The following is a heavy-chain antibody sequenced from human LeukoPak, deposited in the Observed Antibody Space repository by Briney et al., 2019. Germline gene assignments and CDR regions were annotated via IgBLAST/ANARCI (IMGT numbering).Heavy chain of an antibody. CDR2: IKQDGSQK. D-gene: IGHD5-12*01. CDR1: GFTFSMYW. Sequence: GGSLRLSCAASGFTFSMYWMSWVRQAPGKGLEWVANIKQDGSQKYYADSVKGRFTISRDSAKNSLYLQMNSLRAEDTAVYYCVREDSGFDSSFDYWGQGTLVTVSS. J-gene: IGHJ4*02. V-gene: IGHV3-7*01. CDR3: VREDSGFDSSFDY.